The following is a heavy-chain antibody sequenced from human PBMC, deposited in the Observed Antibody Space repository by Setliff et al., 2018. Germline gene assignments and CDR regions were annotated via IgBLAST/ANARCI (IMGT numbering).Heavy chain of an antibody. CDR2: IKQDGSEK. CDR3: ARDHVYGSQYYYYYYGMDV. D-gene: IGHD3-10*01. CDR1: GFTFSRYW. Sequence: GSLRLSCAASGFTFSRYWMSWVRQAPGKGLEWVANIKQDGSEKYYVDSVKGRFTISRDNAKNSLYLQMNSLRAEGTAVYYCARDHVYGSQYYYYYYGMDVWGQGTTVTVSS. J-gene: IGHJ6*02. V-gene: IGHV3-7*01.